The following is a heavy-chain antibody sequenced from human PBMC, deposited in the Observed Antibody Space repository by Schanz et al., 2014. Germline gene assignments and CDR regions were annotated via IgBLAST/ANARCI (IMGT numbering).Heavy chain of an antibody. V-gene: IGHV3-30*02. CDR3: AKRGGIAAADNGALDI. CDR2: IRYNGHDK. CDR1: GFSFSEYG. D-gene: IGHD6-13*01. J-gene: IGHJ3*02. Sequence: QVQLVESGGGVVQPGESLRLSCAASGFSFSEYGMHWVRQAPGKGLEWVAHIRYNGHDKYYGDSVKGRFTSSRDNSNNRLYLQMNSLRVEDTAIYFCAKRGGIAAADNGALDIWGQGTMVTVSS.